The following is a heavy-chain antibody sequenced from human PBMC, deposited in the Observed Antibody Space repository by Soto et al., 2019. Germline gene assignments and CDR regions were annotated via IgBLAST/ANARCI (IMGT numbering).Heavy chain of an antibody. Sequence: PGESLKISCKGSGYSFDGSWITWVRQKPGKGLEWMGRIDPSDSQTYYSPSFRGHVTISATKSITTVFLQWSSLRASDTAMYYCARQIYDSDTGPNFQYYFDSWGQGTPVTVSS. CDR2: IDPSDSQT. CDR3: ARQIYDSDTGPNFQYYFDS. D-gene: IGHD3-22*01. V-gene: IGHV5-10-1*01. J-gene: IGHJ4*02. CDR1: GYSFDGSW.